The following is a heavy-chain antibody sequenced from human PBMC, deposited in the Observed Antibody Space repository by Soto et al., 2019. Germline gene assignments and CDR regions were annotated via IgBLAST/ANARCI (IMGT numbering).Heavy chain of an antibody. CDR2: INPNSGGT. V-gene: IGHV1-2*02. CDR1: GYTFTGYY. CDR3: ARVRLLLAMDAFDI. Sequence: ASVKVSFKASGYTFTGYYMHWVRQAPGQGLEWMGWINPNSGGTNYAQKFQGRVTMTRDTSISTAYMELSRLRSDDTAVYYCARVRLLLAMDAFDIWGQGTMVTVSS. J-gene: IGHJ3*02. D-gene: IGHD5-18*01.